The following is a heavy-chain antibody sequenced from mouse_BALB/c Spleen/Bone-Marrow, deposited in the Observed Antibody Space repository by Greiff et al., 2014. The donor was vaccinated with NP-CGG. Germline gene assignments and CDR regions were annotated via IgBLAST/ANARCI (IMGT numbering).Heavy chain of an antibody. J-gene: IGHJ4*01. D-gene: IGHD1-1*01. Sequence: VQLQQSGAELVRPGSSVKISCKASGYSFSNYWMNWVKQRPGQGLEWIGQIYPGDGDTNYNGKFKGKATLTADKSSSTAYMQLSSLTSEDSAVYFCARRDGSTYYYARDYWGQGTSVTVSS. CDR1: GYSFSNYW. CDR3: ARRDGSTYYYARDY. CDR2: IYPGDGDT. V-gene: IGHV1-80*01.